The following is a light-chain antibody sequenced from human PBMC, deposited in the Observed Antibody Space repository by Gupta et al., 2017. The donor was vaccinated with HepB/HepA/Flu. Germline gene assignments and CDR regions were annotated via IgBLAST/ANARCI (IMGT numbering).Light chain of an antibody. J-gene: IGKJ4*01. CDR2: DAS. Sequence: EIVLTQSPATLSLSPGERTTLTCRDSQSVSSYLTWYQQKPGQAPRLLIYDASNRATGIPARFSGSGSVTDFTLTISSLEPEDFAVYYCQQRSNWPPALTFGGGTKVEIK. V-gene: IGKV3-11*01. CDR1: QSVSSY. CDR3: QQRSNWPPALT.